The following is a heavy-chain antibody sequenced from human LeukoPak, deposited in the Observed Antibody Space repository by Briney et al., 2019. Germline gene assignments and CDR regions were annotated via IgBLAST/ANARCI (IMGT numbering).Heavy chain of an antibody. CDR3: ARDLRDQGFDP. CDR2: IYYSGST. V-gene: IGHV4-30-4*01. J-gene: IGHJ5*02. Sequence: PSQTLSLTCTVSGGSISSGDYYWSWIRQPPGKGLEWIGYIYYSGSTYYNPSLKSRVTISVDTSKNQFSLKLRSVTAADTAVYYCARDLRDQGFDPWGQGTLVTVSS. CDR1: GGSISSGDYY. D-gene: IGHD2-2*01.